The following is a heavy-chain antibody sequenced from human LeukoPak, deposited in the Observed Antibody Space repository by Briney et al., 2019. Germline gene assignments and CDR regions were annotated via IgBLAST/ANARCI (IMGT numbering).Heavy chain of an antibody. V-gene: IGHV4-39*01. CDR3: ARGAFDI. Sequence: SETLSLTCTVSGGSISSYYWSWIRQPPGKGLEWTGSIYYSGSTYYNPSLKSRVTISVDTSKNQFSLKLSSVTAADTAVYYCARGAFDIWGQGTMVTVSS. J-gene: IGHJ3*02. CDR1: GGSISSYY. CDR2: IYYSGST.